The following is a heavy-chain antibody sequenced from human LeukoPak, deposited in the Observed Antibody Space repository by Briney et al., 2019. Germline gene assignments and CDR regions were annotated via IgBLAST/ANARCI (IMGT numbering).Heavy chain of an antibody. CDR1: GFTFSSYS. CDR2: ISSSSSYI. CDR3: ARGLNNWNDDY. V-gene: IGHV3-21*01. Sequence: KPGGSLRLSCAASGFTFSSYSMNWVRQAPGKGLEWVSSISSSSSYIYYADSAKGRFTISRDNAKNSLYLQMNSLRAEDTAVYYCARGLNNWNDDYWGQGTLVTVSS. J-gene: IGHJ4*02. D-gene: IGHD1-20*01.